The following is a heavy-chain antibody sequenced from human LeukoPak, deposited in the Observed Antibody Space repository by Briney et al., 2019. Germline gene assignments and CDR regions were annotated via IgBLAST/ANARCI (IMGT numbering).Heavy chain of an antibody. Sequence: SETLSLTCTVSSGSISASNYYWGWVRQPPGKALGWIGNNSPSLKSRVTISLGTSRNQFSLKLNSVTAADTAVYYCAKSNGYGLIDIWGQGTMVTVSS. CDR1: SGSISASNYY. D-gene: IGHD3-22*01. CDR3: AKSNGYGLIDI. J-gene: IGHJ3*02. V-gene: IGHV4-39*07.